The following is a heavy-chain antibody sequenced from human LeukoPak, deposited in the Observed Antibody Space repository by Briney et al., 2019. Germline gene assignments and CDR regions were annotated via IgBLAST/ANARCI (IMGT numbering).Heavy chain of an antibody. J-gene: IGHJ5*02. CDR1: GFTFSRYN. D-gene: IGHD4-17*01. CDR2: ISSSSTTR. CDR3: AREGDYAWFDP. Sequence: GGSLRLSCAASGFTFSRYNMNWARQAPGKGLEWVSYISSSSTTRYYADSVKGRFTISRDNAKNPLYLQMNSLRAEDTAVYYCAREGDYAWFDPWGQGTLVTVSS. V-gene: IGHV3-48*01.